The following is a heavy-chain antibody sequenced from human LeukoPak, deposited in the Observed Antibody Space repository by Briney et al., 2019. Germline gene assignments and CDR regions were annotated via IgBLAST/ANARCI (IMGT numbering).Heavy chain of an antibody. CDR3: ARDAPPASIQMGATDAFDI. CDR1: GFTFSSYG. CDR2: IKQDGSEK. J-gene: IGHJ3*02. D-gene: IGHD1-26*01. Sequence: GGSLRLSCAASGFTFSSYGMHWVRQAPGKGLEWVANIKQDGSEKYYVDSVKGRFTISRDNAKNSLYLQMNSLRAEDTAVYYCARDAPPASIQMGATDAFDIWGQGTMVTVSS. V-gene: IGHV3-7*01.